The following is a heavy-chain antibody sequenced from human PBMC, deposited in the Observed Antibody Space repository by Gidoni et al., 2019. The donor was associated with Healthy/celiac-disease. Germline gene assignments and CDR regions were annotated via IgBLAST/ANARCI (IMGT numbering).Heavy chain of an antibody. CDR3: AGPGRGVVPAATIFDDAFDI. CDR2: IIPILGIA. Sequence: QVQLVQSGAEVKKPGSSVKVSCKASGGTFSSYAISWVRQAPGQGLEWMGRIIPILGIANYAQKFQGRVTITADKSTSTAYMELSSLRSEDTAVYYCAGPGRGVVPAATIFDDAFDIWGQGTMVTVSS. CDR1: GGTFSSYA. D-gene: IGHD2-2*01. V-gene: IGHV1-69*09. J-gene: IGHJ3*02.